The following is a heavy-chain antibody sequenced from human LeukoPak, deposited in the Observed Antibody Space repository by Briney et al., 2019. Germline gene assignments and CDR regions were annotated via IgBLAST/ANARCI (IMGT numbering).Heavy chain of an antibody. CDR3: ARARSSGSGSYRGDY. J-gene: IGHJ4*02. V-gene: IGHV4-34*01. Sequence: PSETPSLTCAVYGGSFSGYYWSWIRQPPGKGLEWIGEINHSGSTNYNPSLKSRVTISVDTSKNQFSLKLSSVTAADTAVYYCARARSSGSGSYRGDYWGQGTLVTVSS. CDR2: INHSGST. D-gene: IGHD3-10*01. CDR1: GGSFSGYY.